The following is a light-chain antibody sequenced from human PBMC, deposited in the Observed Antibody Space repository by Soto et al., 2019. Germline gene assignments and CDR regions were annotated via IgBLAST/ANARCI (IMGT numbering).Light chain of an antibody. Sequence: QSVLTQPASVSGSPGQSITISCIGTSSDVGDYNYASWYQRQPGKPPQLIIFDVSTRPSGVSDRFSGSKSGNTASLTISGLQADDEADYFCTSYSTSTIPYVFGSGTKVTVL. J-gene: IGLJ1*01. CDR1: SSDVGDYNY. CDR3: TSYSTSTIPYV. V-gene: IGLV2-14*01. CDR2: DVS.